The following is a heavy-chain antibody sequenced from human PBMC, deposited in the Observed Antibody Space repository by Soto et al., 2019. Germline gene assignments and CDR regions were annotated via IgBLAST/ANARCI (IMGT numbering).Heavy chain of an antibody. CDR3: ARGPHFKVLTAYYNARGNDAFDI. V-gene: IGHV4-59*01. D-gene: IGHD3-9*01. CDR1: GDSISTYH. J-gene: IGHJ3*02. Sequence: SETLSLTCTVSGDSISTYHWSWIRQPPGKGLEWIGYISHSGSTNYNPSLKSRVTISVDTSKNQFSLKLTSVTAADTAVYYCARGPHFKVLTAYYNARGNDAFDIWGQGTMVTV. CDR2: ISHSGST.